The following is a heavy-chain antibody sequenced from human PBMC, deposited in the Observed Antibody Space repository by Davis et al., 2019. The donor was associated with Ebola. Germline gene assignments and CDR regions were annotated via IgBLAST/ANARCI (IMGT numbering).Heavy chain of an antibody. Sequence: ASVKVSCKVSGYTLTEFCLHWVRQAPGKGLEWLGGFDPDEIKTIYAQNFQGRVTVTEDASTDTAYMELSSLRSEDTAMYYCVTEMWFGESLSWGHFDFWGQGTLLTVSS. CDR3: VTEMWFGESLSWGHFDF. D-gene: IGHD3-10*01. CDR1: GYTLTEFC. V-gene: IGHV1-24*01. J-gene: IGHJ4*02. CDR2: FDPDEIKT.